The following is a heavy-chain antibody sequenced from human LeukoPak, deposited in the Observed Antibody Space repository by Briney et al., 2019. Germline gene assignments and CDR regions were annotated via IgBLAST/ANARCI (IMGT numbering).Heavy chain of an antibody. CDR2: IRSKAFGGTT. CDR1: RFTFGDYA. V-gene: IGHV3-49*03. CDR3: TREGTQLWELLDY. D-gene: IGHD1-26*01. J-gene: IGHJ4*02. Sequence: PGGSLRLSCSASRFTFGDYAMSWFRQAPGKGLEWVGFIRSKAFGGTTEYAASVKGRFTISRDDSKSIAYLQMNSLKTEDTAVYYCTREGTQLWELLDYWGQGTLVTVSS.